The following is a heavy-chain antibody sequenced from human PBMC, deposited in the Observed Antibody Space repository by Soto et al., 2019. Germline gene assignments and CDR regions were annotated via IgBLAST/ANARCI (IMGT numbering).Heavy chain of an antibody. D-gene: IGHD6-19*01. CDR3: ARVSGWYHLDY. Sequence: QVQLVQSGAEEKKPGASVKVSCKASGYTFTSYAMHWVRQAPGQRLEWMGWINGGNGNTKYSQKFQGRVTITRDTSASTAYMGLSSLRSEDTAVYYCARVSGWYHLDYWGQGTLVTVSS. J-gene: IGHJ4*02. CDR2: INGGNGNT. CDR1: GYTFTSYA. V-gene: IGHV1-3*05.